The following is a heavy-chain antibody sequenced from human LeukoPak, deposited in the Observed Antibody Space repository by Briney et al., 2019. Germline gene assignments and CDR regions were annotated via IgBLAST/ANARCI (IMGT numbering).Heavy chain of an antibody. CDR2: ISAYNGNT. V-gene: IGHV1-18*01. CDR3: ARDRIDCSSTSCYSTTWFDP. CDR1: GYTFTSYG. J-gene: IGHJ5*02. D-gene: IGHD2-2*02. Sequence: ASVKVSCKASGYTFTSYGISWVRQAPGQGREWMGWISAYNGNTNYAQKLQGRVTMTTDTSTSTAYMELRSLRSDDTAVYYCARDRIDCSSTSCYSTTWFDPWGQGTLVTVSS.